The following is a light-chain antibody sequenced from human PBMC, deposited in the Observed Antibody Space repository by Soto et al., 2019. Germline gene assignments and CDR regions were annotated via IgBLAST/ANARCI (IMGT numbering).Light chain of an antibody. CDR3: QQLNSYPPT. CDR1: QGISSY. V-gene: IGKV1-9*01. Sequence: IQLTQSPSSLSASVGDRVTVTCRASQGISSYLAWYPQQPGKAPKLLIYAASTLQRGVSSRFSGSGSGTDFTLSISSLQPEDFATYYCQQLNSYPPTFGQGTKLEIK. J-gene: IGKJ2*01. CDR2: AAS.